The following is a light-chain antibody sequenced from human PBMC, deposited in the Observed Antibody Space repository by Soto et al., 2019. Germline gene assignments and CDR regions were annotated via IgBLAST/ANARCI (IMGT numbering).Light chain of an antibody. Sequence: EIVMTQSPATLSVSPGERATLSCWASQNINSDLAWYQQKPGQAPRLLIYDASTRATGIPVRFSGSGSGTDLTLTISSLQSEDSAVYYCQQDNDWPLTFGGGTKVEIK. J-gene: IGKJ4*01. V-gene: IGKV3-15*01. CDR3: QQDNDWPLT. CDR2: DAS. CDR1: QNINSD.